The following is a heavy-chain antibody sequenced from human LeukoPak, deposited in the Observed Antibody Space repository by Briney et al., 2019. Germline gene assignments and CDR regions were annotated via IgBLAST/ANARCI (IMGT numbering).Heavy chain of an antibody. V-gene: IGHV3-53*01. J-gene: IGHJ6*02. CDR3: ARDRGYAMDV. Sequence: PSETLSLTCTVSGGSISSYYWSWIRQPAGKGLEWVSIIHSGGNIYYADSVKGRFTISRDNSKNTLYLQMNSLRAEDTAVYYCARDRGYAMDVWGQGTTVTVSS. CDR1: GGSISSYY. D-gene: IGHD1-1*01. CDR2: IHSGGNI.